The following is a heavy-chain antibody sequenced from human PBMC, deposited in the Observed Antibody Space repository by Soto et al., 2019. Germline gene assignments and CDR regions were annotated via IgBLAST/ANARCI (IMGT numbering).Heavy chain of an antibody. Sequence: EVQLVESGGGLVKPGGSLRLSCAASGFTLSNNWMHWVRQAPGKGLVWVSRINGDGSRTNYADSVRGRFTISRDNAKNTLFLQMNGLRAEDTAVYYCATVGTGSYNWLDPWGQGTLVTVSS. CDR3: ATVGTGSYNWLDP. CDR1: GFTLSNNW. CDR2: INGDGSRT. J-gene: IGHJ5*02. D-gene: IGHD1-26*01. V-gene: IGHV3-74*01.